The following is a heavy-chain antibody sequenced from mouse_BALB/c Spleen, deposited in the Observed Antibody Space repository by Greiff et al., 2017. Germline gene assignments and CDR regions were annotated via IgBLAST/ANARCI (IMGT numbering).Heavy chain of an antibody. V-gene: IGHV2-5-1*01. CDR2: IWRGGST. J-gene: IGHJ3*01. Sequence: VQLVESGPSLVQPSQSLSITCTVSGFSLTSYGVHWVRQSPGKGLEWLGVIWRGGSTDYNAAFMSRLSITKDNSKSQVFFKMNSLQADDTAIYYCAKNKYYGSSSSWFAYWGQGTLVTVSA. CDR1: GFSLTSYG. CDR3: AKNKYYGSSSSWFAY. D-gene: IGHD1-1*01.